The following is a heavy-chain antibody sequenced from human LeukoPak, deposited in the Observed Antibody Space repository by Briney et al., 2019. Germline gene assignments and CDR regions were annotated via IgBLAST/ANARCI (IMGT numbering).Heavy chain of an antibody. Sequence: PGGSLRLSCAGSGFTFSTYAMHWGRQAPGKGLEWVALFSYDGSTQRYADSVKGRFTISRDNSKNTLYLQMNSLRTEDTAVYYCAKAKDGLSGYDYLFDYWGQGTLVTVSS. CDR1: GFTFSTYA. D-gene: IGHD5-12*01. CDR3: AKAKDGLSGYDYLFDY. J-gene: IGHJ4*02. CDR2: FSYDGSTQ. V-gene: IGHV3-30-3*01.